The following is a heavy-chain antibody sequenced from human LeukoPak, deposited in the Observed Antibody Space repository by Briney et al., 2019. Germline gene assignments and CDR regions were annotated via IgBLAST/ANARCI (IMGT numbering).Heavy chain of an antibody. J-gene: IGHJ4*02. CDR1: GFTFSSYG. V-gene: IGHV3-30*18. Sequence: GGSPRLSCAASGFTFSSYGMHWVRQAPGKGLEWVAVISYDGSNKYYADSVKGRFTISRDNSKNTLYLQMNSLRAEDTAVYYCAKPKWDGYNYPYFDYWGQGTLVTVSS. CDR2: ISYDGSNK. D-gene: IGHD5-24*01. CDR3: AKPKWDGYNYPYFDY.